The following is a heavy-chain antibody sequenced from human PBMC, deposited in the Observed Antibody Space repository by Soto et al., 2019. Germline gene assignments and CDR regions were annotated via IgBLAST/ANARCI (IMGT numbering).Heavy chain of an antibody. CDR1: GGPFSSHT. V-gene: IGHV1-69*08. D-gene: IGHD4-17*01. CDR3: ARPDFGDYWYFDL. CDR2: IIPALGTT. J-gene: IGHJ2*01. Sequence: QDQLVQSGAEVKKPGSSVKVSCKAFGGPFSSHTFSWVRQAPGQGLEWMGRIIPALGTTTNAQKFHCRVTMTADESVTTVYMELNSLRTEDSAVYYCARPDFGDYWYFDLWGRGTLVTVSS.